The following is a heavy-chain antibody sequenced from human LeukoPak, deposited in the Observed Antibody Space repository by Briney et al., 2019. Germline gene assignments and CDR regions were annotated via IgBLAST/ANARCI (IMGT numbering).Heavy chain of an antibody. CDR1: GGTFSSYA. V-gene: IGHV1-69*06. CDR2: IIPIFGTA. J-gene: IGHJ3*02. CDR3: ARVPSMTDAFDI. Sequence: SVKVSCKASGGTFSSYAISWVRQAPGQGLEWMGGIIPIFGTANYAQKFQGRVTITADKSTSTAYMELSSLRSEDTAVYYCARVPSMTDAFDIWGQGTMVTVSS. D-gene: IGHD4/OR15-4a*01.